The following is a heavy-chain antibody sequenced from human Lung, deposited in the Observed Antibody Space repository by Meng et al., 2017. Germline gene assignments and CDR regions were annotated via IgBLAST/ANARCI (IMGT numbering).Heavy chain of an antibody. D-gene: IGHD2-8*02. V-gene: IGHV3-23*01. CDR2: TAATDGGT. CDR1: GVTVSNYA. J-gene: IGHJ4*02. Sequence: EVQLLESGGGLVQPGGSLRLSCAASGVTVSNYAMSWVRQAPEKGLEWVSATAATDGGTYHAASVRGRFTISRDNSKNTLSLQMNSLRADDTAIYYCARGTRVSCTGVICYPFDFWGQGTLVTVSS. CDR3: ARGTRVSCTGVICYPFDF.